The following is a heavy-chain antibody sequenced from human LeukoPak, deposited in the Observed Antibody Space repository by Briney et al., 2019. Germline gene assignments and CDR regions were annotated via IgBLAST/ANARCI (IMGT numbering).Heavy chain of an antibody. V-gene: IGHV1-69*02. CDR1: GGTFSSYT. CDR3: ARPLNYYDSSDYYD. J-gene: IGHJ4*02. Sequence: SVKVSCKASGGTFSSYTISWVRQAPGQGLEWMGRIIPILGIANYAQKFQGRVTITADKSTSTAYMELSSLRSEDTAVYYCARPLNYYDSSDYYDWGQGTLVTVSS. D-gene: IGHD3-22*01. CDR2: IIPILGIA.